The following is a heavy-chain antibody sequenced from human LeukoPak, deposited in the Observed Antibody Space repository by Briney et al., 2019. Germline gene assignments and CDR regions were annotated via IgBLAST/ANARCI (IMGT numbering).Heavy chain of an antibody. V-gene: IGHV3-30*03. D-gene: IGHD3-10*01. CDR2: ISYDGRYT. J-gene: IGHJ4*02. CDR3: ASGGHGSGSLGLGLRFDY. Sequence: GGSLRLSCAASGFILNNYGVHWVRQAPGKGLEWVAVISYDGRYTYYADSVKGRFTISRDHSENMVYLQMDSLRAEDTAMYYCASGGHGSGSLGLGLRFDYWGQGTLVTVSS. CDR1: GFILNNYG.